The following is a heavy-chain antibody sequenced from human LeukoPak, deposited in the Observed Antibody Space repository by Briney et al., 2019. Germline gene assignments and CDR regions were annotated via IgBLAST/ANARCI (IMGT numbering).Heavy chain of an antibody. J-gene: IGHJ4*02. Sequence: PGGSLRISCAASGFTFSSDGMHCVRQAPGKGLEWVAVISYDGSNKYYADSVKGRFTISRDNSKNTLYLQMNSLRAEDTAVYYCAKGVGTAMAFEFDYWGQGTLVTVSS. CDR2: ISYDGSNK. CDR1: GFTFSSDG. D-gene: IGHD5-18*01. CDR3: AKGVGTAMAFEFDY. V-gene: IGHV3-30*18.